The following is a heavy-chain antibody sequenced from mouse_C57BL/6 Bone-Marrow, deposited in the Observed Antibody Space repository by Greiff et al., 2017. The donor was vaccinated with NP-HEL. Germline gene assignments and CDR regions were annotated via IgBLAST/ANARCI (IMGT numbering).Heavy chain of an antibody. Sequence: VQLQQSDAELVKPGASVKISCKASGYTFTDHTIHWMKQRPEQGLEWIGYIYPRDGSTKYNEKFKGKATVTADKSSSTAYMQLNSLTSEYSAVYFFVSRGGLRAFDYWGQGTTLTVSS. CDR1: GYTFTDHT. V-gene: IGHV1-78*01. CDR3: VSRGGLRAFDY. J-gene: IGHJ2*01. D-gene: IGHD3-3*01. CDR2: IYPRDGST.